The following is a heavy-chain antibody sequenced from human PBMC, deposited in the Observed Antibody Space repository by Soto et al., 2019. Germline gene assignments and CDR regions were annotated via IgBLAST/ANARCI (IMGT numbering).Heavy chain of an antibody. CDR3: AKDGTAYYYYGMDV. J-gene: IGHJ6*02. D-gene: IGHD2-21*02. V-gene: IGHV3-30*18. CDR1: GFTFSSYG. Sequence: GGSLRLSCAASGFTFSSYGMHWVRQAPGKGLEWVAVISYDGSNKYYADSVKGRFTISRDNSKNTLYLQMNSLRAEDTAVYYCAKDGTAYYYYGMDVWGQGTTVTVSS. CDR2: ISYDGSNK.